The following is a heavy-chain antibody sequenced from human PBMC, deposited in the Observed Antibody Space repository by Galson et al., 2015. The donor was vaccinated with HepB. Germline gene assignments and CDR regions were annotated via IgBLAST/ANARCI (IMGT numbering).Heavy chain of an antibody. J-gene: IGHJ4*02. CDR2: ISSSSSTI. CDR1: GFTFSSYS. Sequence: SLRLSCAASGFTFSSYSMNWVRQAPGKGLEWVSYISSSSSTIYYADSVKGRFTISRDNAKNSLYLQMNSLRAEDTAVYYCARCVCYYFLDYWGQGTLVTVSS. CDR3: ARCVCYYFLDY. V-gene: IGHV3-48*01. D-gene: IGHD3-22*01.